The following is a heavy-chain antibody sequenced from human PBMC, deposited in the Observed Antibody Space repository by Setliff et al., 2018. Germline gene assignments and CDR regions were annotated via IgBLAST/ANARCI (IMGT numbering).Heavy chain of an antibody. D-gene: IGHD3-10*01. Sequence: ETLSLSCAASGFTFSSYAMSWVRQAPGKGLEWVSAISGSGVSTYYADSVKGRFTISRDNSKNTLYLQMNSLRAEDTAVYYCAKVTNYYGSGSYLDYWGQGTLVTVSS. CDR2: ISGSGVST. CDR1: GFTFSSYA. CDR3: AKVTNYYGSGSYLDY. V-gene: IGHV3-23*01. J-gene: IGHJ4*02.